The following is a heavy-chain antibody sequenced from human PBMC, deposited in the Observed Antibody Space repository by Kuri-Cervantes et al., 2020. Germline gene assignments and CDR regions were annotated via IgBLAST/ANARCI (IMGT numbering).Heavy chain of an antibody. J-gene: IGHJ4*02. CDR3: ARAYTSGLDY. CDR1: GFTVSSNY. V-gene: IGHV3-66*03. D-gene: IGHD6-19*01. Sequence: GESLKISCAASGFTVSSNYMRWVRQAPGKGLEWVSVIYSCGSTDYADSVKGRFTISRDNAKNSLYLQMNSLRAEDTAVYYCARAYTSGLDYWGQGTLVTVSS. CDR2: IYSCGST.